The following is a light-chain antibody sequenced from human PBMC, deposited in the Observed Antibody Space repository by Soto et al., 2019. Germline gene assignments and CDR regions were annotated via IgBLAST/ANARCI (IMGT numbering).Light chain of an antibody. Sequence: VVFTQFPATRSLSTGERAALSCGASESVSSNQLAWYQQKPGLAPRLLIYDASSRASGIPERFSGSGSGTGFSLTISSLEPEDSAVYYCQQYGSSPITFGQGTRLEI. J-gene: IGKJ5*01. V-gene: IGKV3D-20*01. CDR3: QQYGSSPIT. CDR1: ESVSSNQ. CDR2: DAS.